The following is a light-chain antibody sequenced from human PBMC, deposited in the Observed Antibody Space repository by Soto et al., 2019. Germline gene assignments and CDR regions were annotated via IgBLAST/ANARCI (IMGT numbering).Light chain of an antibody. V-gene: IGKV1-5*01. CDR1: QSISSW. CDR2: DAS. J-gene: IGKJ5*01. Sequence: DIQMTQSPSTLSGSLGDRVTITCRASQSISSWLSWYQQKPGKAPKLLIYDASSLESGVPSRFSGSGSGTHFTLTINSLQPDDYATYYCQQFHSFPITFGQGTRLEI. CDR3: QQFHSFPIT.